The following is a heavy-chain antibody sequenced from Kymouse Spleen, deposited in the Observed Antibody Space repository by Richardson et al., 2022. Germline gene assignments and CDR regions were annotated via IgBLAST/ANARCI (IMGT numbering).Heavy chain of an antibody. CDR1: GFTFSSYG. Sequence: QVQLVESGGGVVQPGRSLRLSCAASGFTFSSYGMHWVRQAPGKGLEWVAVIWYDGSNKYYADSVKGRFTISRDNSKNTLYLQMNSLRAEDTAVYYCARCIAAAGPYFDYWGQGTLVTVSS. V-gene: IGHV3-33*01. J-gene: IGHJ4*02. CDR3: ARCIAAAGPYFDY. D-gene: IGHD6-13*01. CDR2: IWYDGSNK.